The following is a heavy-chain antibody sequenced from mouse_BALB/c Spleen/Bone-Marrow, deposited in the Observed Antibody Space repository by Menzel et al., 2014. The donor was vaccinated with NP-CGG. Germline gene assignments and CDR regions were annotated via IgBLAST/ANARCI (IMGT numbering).Heavy chain of an antibody. Sequence: VQLKQSGPELVKPGASVKISCKASGHSFTGYFMNWVKQSHGKSLEWIGRINPYSGDTFYNQKFKGKATLTVDKSSSTAHMEHLSLTSEDSAVYYCGSGPAWFAYWGQGTLVTVSA. CDR1: GHSFTGYF. CDR2: INPYSGDT. V-gene: IGHV1-37*01. CDR3: GSGPAWFAY. J-gene: IGHJ3*01.